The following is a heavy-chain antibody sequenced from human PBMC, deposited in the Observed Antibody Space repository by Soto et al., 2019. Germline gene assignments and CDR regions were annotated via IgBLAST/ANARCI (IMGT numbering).Heavy chain of an antibody. V-gene: IGHV3-7*01. J-gene: IGHJ6*02. CDR1: GFTFSSYW. Sequence: QPGGSLRLSCAASGFTFSSYWMSWVRQAPGKGLEWVANIKQDGSEKYYVDSVKGRFTISRDNAKNSLYLQMNSLRAEDTAVYYCARDLYDFWSGYLSMAGMDVWGQGTSVTVSS. CDR3: ARDLYDFWSGYLSMAGMDV. CDR2: IKQDGSEK. D-gene: IGHD3-3*01.